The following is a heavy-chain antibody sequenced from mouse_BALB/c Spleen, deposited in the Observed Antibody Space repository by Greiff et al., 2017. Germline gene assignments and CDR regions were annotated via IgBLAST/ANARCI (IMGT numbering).Heavy chain of an antibody. J-gene: IGHJ4*01. D-gene: IGHD2-14*01. Sequence: VKLMESGAELVRPGTSVKVSCKASGYAFTNYLIEWVKQRPGQGLEWIGVINPGSGGTNYNEKFKGKATLTADKSSSTAYMQLSSLTSDDSAVYFCARDPYRSAMDYWGQGTSVTVSS. V-gene: IGHV1-54*01. CDR1: GYAFTNYL. CDR2: INPGSGGT. CDR3: ARDPYRSAMDY.